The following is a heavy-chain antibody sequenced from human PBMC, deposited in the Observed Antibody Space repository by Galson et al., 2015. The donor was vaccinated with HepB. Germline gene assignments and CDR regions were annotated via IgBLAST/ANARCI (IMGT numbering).Heavy chain of an antibody. V-gene: IGHV3-23*01. J-gene: IGHJ6*03. D-gene: IGHD2-2*01. CDR2: ISGSGGST. Sequence: SLRLSCAASGFTFSSSDMHWVRQATGKGLEWVSAISGSGGSTYYADSVKGRFTISRDNSKNTLYLQMNSLRAEDTAVYYCAKDRMSGGSSTSLHYYMDVWGKGTTVTVSS. CDR1: GFTFSSSD. CDR3: AKDRMSGGSSTSLHYYMDV.